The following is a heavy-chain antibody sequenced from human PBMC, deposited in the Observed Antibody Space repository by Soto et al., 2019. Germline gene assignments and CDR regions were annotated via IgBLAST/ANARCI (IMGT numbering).Heavy chain of an antibody. D-gene: IGHD5-18*01. CDR2: IYYSGST. CDR3: ARGRYSYGYNGFDY. J-gene: IGHJ4*02. CDR1: GGSISSGGYY. Sequence: QVQLQESGPGLVKPSQTLSLTCTVSGGSISSGGYYWSWIRQHPGKGLEWIGYIYYSGSTYYNPSRKSRVTISVDTSKNQFSLKLSSVTAADTAVYYWARGRYSYGYNGFDYWGQGNLVTVSS. V-gene: IGHV4-31*03.